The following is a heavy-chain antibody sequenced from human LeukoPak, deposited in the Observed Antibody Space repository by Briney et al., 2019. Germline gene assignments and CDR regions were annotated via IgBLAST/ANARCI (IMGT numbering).Heavy chain of an antibody. Sequence: GASVKVSCKASGYTFTTDYIHWVRQAPGQGLEWMGIINPSGGSTTYAQKFQGRVIMTGDTSTSTVYMELRSLRSEDTAVYYCARARGSGSYYGHDYYYYYYMDVWGKGTTVTVSS. J-gene: IGHJ6*03. CDR2: INPSGGST. CDR3: ARARGSGSYYGHDYYYYYYMDV. V-gene: IGHV1-46*01. D-gene: IGHD3-10*01. CDR1: GYTFTTDY.